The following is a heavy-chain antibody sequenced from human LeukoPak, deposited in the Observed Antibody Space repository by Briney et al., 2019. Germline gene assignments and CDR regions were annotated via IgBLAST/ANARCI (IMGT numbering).Heavy chain of an antibody. CDR1: GFTFDDYA. V-gene: IGHV3-9*01. CDR3: AKLWDSNYPGDY. D-gene: IGHD4-11*01. J-gene: IGHJ4*02. CDR2: ISWNSGSI. Sequence: AGRSLRLSCAASGFTFDDYAMHWVRQAPGKGLEWVPGISWNSGSIGYADSVKGRFTISRDNAKNSLYLQMYSLRAEDTAVYFCAKLWDSNYPGDYWGQGTLVTVSS.